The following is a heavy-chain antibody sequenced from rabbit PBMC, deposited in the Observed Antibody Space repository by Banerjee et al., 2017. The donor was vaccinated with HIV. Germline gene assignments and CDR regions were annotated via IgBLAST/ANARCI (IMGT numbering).Heavy chain of an antibody. CDR1: GVSFSIRPY. J-gene: IGHJ6*01. CDR2: IDAGSSTIT. Sequence: QSLEESWGDLVKPGASLKLTCTASGVSFSIRPYMRWARQAPGKGLEWIACIDAGSSTITYYTAWAKGRFTISKTSSTTVTLQITRLTAADTATYFCARDTSSSFSSYGMGLWGPGPLVTVS. V-gene: IGHV1S40*01. D-gene: IGHD1-1*01. CDR3: ARDTSSSFSSYGMGL.